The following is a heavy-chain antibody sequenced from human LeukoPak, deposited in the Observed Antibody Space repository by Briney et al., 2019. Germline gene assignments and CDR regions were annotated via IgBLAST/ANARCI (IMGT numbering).Heavy chain of an antibody. J-gene: IGHJ6*03. CDR3: ARYCSGGSCLRDLYYYYYMDV. CDR2: ISSSSSYI. V-gene: IGHV3-21*01. Sequence: PGGSLRLSCAASGFTFSSYSMNWVRQAPGKGLEWVSSISSSSSYIYYADSVKGRFTISRDNAKNSLYLQMNSLRAEDTAVYYCARYCSGGSCLRDLYYYYYMDVWGKGTTVTVSS. CDR1: GFTFSSYS. D-gene: IGHD2-15*01.